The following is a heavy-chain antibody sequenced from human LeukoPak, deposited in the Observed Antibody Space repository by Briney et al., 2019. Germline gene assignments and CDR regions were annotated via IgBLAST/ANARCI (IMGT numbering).Heavy chain of an antibody. CDR3: ATDPRTDRCSSTSCYGGY. CDR2: FDPEDGET. Sequence: ASVKVSCKVSGYTLTELSMHWVRQAHGKGLEWMGGFDPEDGETIYAQKFQGRVTMTEDTSTDTAYMELSSLRSEDTAVYYCATDPRTDRCSSTSCYGGYWGQGTLVTVSS. D-gene: IGHD2-2*01. CDR1: GYTLTELS. V-gene: IGHV1-24*01. J-gene: IGHJ4*02.